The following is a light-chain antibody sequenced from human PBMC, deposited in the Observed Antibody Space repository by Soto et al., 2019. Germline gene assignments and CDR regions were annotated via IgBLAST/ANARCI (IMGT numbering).Light chain of an antibody. J-gene: IGLJ3*02. Sequence: QSVLTQPPSASGTPGQRVTISCSGSSSNIGSNYVYWYQQLPGTAPKLLIYRNNQRLSGVPDRFSGSKSGTSASLAISGLRSEDEADYYCAAWDDSLSGWVFGGGTKVT. CDR1: SSNIGSNY. V-gene: IGLV1-47*01. CDR3: AAWDDSLSGWV. CDR2: RNN.